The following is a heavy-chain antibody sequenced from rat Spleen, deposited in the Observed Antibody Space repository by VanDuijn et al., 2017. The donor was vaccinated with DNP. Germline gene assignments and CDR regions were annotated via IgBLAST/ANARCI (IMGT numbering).Heavy chain of an antibody. D-gene: IGHD1-10*01. CDR1: GFSLTDYS. CDR2: INTDGGNT. V-gene: IGHV5-58*01. J-gene: IGHJ4*01. Sequence: VQLKESGPGLVQPSQTLSLTCTVSGFSLTDYSVHWIRQAPGKGLEWVAAINTDGGNTYYPDSVKGRFTISRDNAENTLYLQMNSLRSEDTATYYCAKDLDNKYGPMDAWGQGTSVIVSS. CDR3: AKDLDNKYGPMDA.